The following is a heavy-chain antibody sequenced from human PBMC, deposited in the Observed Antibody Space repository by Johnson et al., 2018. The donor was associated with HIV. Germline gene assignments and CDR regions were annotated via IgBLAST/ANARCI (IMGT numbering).Heavy chain of an antibody. CDR3: ARPGPTVADDGFDI. Sequence: QVQLVESGGCVVQPGRSLRLSCAASGFIFNDYPMYWVRQPPGKGLEWVAVISFDGSNKYYADSVKGRFTISRDNSKNTLYLQMNSLRNEDTAVDYCARPGPTVADDGFDIWGQGTMVTVSS. J-gene: IGHJ3*02. CDR1: GFIFNDYP. CDR2: ISFDGSNK. D-gene: IGHD4-23*01. V-gene: IGHV3-30*04.